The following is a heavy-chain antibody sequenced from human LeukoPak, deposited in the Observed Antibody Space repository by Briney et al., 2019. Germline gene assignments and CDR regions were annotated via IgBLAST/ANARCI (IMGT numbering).Heavy chain of an antibody. CDR1: GFTFSTYA. CDR2: ISDSSAYI. Sequence: GGSLRLSCAASGFTFSTYAMSWIRQAPGKGLEWVAAISDSSAYIYYADSVMGRVTISRDNSKNTLYLQMNSLRAEDTALYYCAKHILQTGNDPFHIWGQGTVVTVSS. V-gene: IGHV3-23*01. J-gene: IGHJ3*02. D-gene: IGHD3-9*01. CDR3: AKHILQTGNDPFHI.